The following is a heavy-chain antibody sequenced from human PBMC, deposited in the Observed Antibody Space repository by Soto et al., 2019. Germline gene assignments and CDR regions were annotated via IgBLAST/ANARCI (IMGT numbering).Heavy chain of an antibody. V-gene: IGHV4-34*01. CDR3: ARESHDILTGPPWVWYFDL. CDR2: INDRGSI. Sequence: QVQLQQWGAGPLRPLETLSLTCGVSGGSFSGYYWAWIRQSPGKGLEWIGEINDRGSINYNPSLKSRVSISVDTSKNHCSLNLWSVTAADTAVYYCARESHDILTGPPWVWYFDLWGRGTLVTVSS. D-gene: IGHD3-9*01. CDR1: GGSFSGYY. J-gene: IGHJ2*01.